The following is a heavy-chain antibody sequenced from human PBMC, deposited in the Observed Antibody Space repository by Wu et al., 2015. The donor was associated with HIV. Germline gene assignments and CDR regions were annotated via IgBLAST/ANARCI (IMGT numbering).Heavy chain of an antibody. J-gene: IGHJ2*01. Sequence: QVQLQESGPGLVKPSETLSLTCTVSGGSISSYYWSWIRQPPGKGLEWIGYIYYSGSTNYNPSLKSRVTISVDTSKNQFSLKLSSVTAADTAVYYCARGGLVVTAIQYWYFDLWGRGTLVTVSS. V-gene: IGHV4-59*01. CDR1: GGSISSYY. CDR2: IYYSGST. D-gene: IGHD2-21*02. CDR3: ARGGLVVTAIQYWYFDL.